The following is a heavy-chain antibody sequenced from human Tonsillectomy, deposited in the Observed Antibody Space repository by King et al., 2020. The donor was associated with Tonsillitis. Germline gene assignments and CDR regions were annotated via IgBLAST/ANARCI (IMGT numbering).Heavy chain of an antibody. CDR3: ARLPPPYCSGGTCFRAEYFQH. J-gene: IGHJ1*01. D-gene: IGHD2-15*01. CDR2: IYPGDSDT. V-gene: IGHV5-51*01. CDR1: GYSFSSYW. Sequence: VQLVESGAEVKKPGESLKISCKGSGYSFSSYWIGWVRQMPGKGLEWMGIIYPGDSDTRYSPSFQGQVTISADKSIRTAYLQWSSLEASDTAMYYCARLPPPYCSGGTCFRAEYFQHWGQGTLVTVSS.